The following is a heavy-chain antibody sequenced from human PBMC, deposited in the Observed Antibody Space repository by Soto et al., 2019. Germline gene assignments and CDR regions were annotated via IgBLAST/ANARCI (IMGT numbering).Heavy chain of an antibody. CDR3: ARRDDCSNGVCFMNYFDS. D-gene: IGHD2-8*01. J-gene: IGHJ4*02. CDR1: GGSMSSNNR. CDR2: IFHSGTT. Sequence: SETLSLTCAVSGGSMSSNNRWSWVRQPPGKGLEWIGEIFHSGTTNYNPSLKSRVTTSLDKSKRQFSLKVTSVTAADTAVYYCARRDDCSNGVCFMNYFDSWGQGILVTVSS. V-gene: IGHV4-4*02.